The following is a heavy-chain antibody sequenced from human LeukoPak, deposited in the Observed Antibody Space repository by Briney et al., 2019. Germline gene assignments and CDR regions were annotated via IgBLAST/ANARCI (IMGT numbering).Heavy chain of an antibody. Sequence: ASVKVSCKASGFTSTSSAVQWVRQARGQRLEWIGWIVVGSGNTNYAQKFQERVTITRDMSTSTAYMELSSLRSEDTAVYYCAADPSYSGSPWARQVRVFVDYWGQGTLVTVSS. CDR3: AADPSYSGSPWARQVRVFVDY. CDR2: IVVGSGNT. D-gene: IGHD1-26*01. V-gene: IGHV1-58*01. J-gene: IGHJ4*02. CDR1: GFTSTSSA.